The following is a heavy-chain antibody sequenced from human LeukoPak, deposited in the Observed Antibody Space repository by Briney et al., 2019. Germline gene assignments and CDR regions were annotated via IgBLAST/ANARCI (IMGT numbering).Heavy chain of an antibody. D-gene: IGHD3-3*01. CDR3: ARVLRFLREGAVDP. CDR1: GYTFTSYD. V-gene: IGHV1-8*01. Sequence: ASVKVSCKASGYTFTSYDINWVRQATGQGLEWMGWMNPNRGNTSYAQKFQGRVTMTRNTSISTAYMELSSLRSEDTAVYYCARVLRFLREGAVDPWGQGTLVTVSS. CDR2: MNPNRGNT. J-gene: IGHJ5*02.